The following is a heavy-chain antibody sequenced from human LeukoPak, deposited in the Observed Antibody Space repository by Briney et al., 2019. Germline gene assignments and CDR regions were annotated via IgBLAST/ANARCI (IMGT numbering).Heavy chain of an antibody. CDR3: TRDLEYCGGDCQPFDY. CDR2: XXXKAYGGTT. D-gene: IGHD2-21*02. J-gene: IGHJ4*02. CDR1: GFTFGDYA. Sequence: GGSLRLSCTASGFTFGDYAMSWVRQAPGTGLXXXXXXXXKAYGGTTEYAASVKGRFTISRDDSKSIAYLQMNSLKTEDTAVYYRTRDLEYCGGDCQPFDYWGQGTLVTVSS. V-gene: IGHV3-49*04.